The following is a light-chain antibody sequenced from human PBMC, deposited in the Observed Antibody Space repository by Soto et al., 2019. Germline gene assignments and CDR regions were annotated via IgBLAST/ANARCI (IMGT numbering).Light chain of an antibody. CDR1: QGVSRK. CDR3: QQSGSSPIT. Sequence: DIVMPPSPATLSVAPVERVTFSCRASQGVSRKLAWYQHKTGQAPRLLISGASTGATGIPARFSVILSGTDFALGINRLEPEEWSVDDGQQSGSSPITVGQGTRLEIK. J-gene: IGKJ5*01. V-gene: IGKV3-15*01. CDR2: GAS.